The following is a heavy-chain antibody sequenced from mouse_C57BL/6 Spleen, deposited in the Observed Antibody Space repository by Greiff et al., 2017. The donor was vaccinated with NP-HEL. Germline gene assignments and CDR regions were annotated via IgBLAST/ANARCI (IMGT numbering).Heavy chain of an antibody. V-gene: IGHV1-18*01. D-gene: IGHD2-5*01. CDR3: ARRVYSNYGFDY. CDR2: INPNNGGT. J-gene: IGHJ2*01. CDR1: GYTFTDYN. Sequence: EVQLVESGPELVKPGASVKIPCKASGYTFTDYNMDWVKQSHGMSLEWIGDINPNNGGTIYNQKFKGKATLTVDKSSSTAYMELRSLTSEDTAVYYCARRVYSNYGFDYWGQGTTLTVSS.